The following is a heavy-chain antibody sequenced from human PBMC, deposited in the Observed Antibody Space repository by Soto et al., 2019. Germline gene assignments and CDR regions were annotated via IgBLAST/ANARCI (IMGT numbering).Heavy chain of an antibody. CDR3: ASLSMVRPLDAFDI. CDR2: IYPGDSDT. J-gene: IGHJ3*02. CDR1: GYSFTSYW. V-gene: IGHV5-51*01. D-gene: IGHD3-10*01. Sequence: GESLKISCKGSGYSFTSYWIGWVRQMPVKGLEWVGVIYPGDSDTRYSPSFQGQVTISADKSISTAYLQWSSLKASDTAMYYCASLSMVRPLDAFDIWGQGTMVTVSS.